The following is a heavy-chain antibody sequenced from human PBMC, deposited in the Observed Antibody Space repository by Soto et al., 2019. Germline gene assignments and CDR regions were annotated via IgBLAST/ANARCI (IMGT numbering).Heavy chain of an antibody. CDR3: ARDSRYCSNGVCLGNFDY. CDR2: LSNDGTNK. V-gene: IGHV3-30-3*01. D-gene: IGHD2-8*01. CDR1: AFSISNYA. Sequence: GGSLRLSWAASAFSISNYAIHWVRQAPGQGLEWVALLSNDGTNKYYADSGKGRFTTSRDTSKNSLFLQMTNLRPEDTAVYYCARDSRYCSNGVCLGNFDYWGQGTLVTVSS. J-gene: IGHJ4*02.